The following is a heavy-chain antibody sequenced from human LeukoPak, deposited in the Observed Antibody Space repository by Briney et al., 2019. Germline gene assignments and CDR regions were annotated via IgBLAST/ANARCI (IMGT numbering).Heavy chain of an antibody. CDR2: ISYDGSNK. CDR1: GFTFSSYG. D-gene: IGHD5-12*01. V-gene: IGHV3-30*18. J-gene: IGHJ4*02. Sequence: GSLRLSCAASGFTFSSYGMHWVRQAPGKGLEWVAVISYDGSNKYYADSVKGRFTISRDNSKNTLYLQMNSLRAEDTAVYYCAKGRRIVATIEPYFDYWGQGTLVTVSS. CDR3: AKGRRIVATIEPYFDY.